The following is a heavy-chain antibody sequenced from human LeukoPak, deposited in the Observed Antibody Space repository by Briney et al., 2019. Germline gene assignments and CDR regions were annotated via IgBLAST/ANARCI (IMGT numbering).Heavy chain of an antibody. Sequence: GGSLRLSCAASGFTFSSYAMHWVRQAPGKGLEWVAVISYDGGNKYYADSVKGRFTISRDNSKNTLYLQMNSLRAEDTAVYYCARDPAFGGVISGYFDYWGQGTLVTVSS. D-gene: IGHD3-16*02. J-gene: IGHJ4*02. CDR2: ISYDGGNK. CDR1: GFTFSSYA. CDR3: ARDPAFGGVISGYFDY. V-gene: IGHV3-30-3*01.